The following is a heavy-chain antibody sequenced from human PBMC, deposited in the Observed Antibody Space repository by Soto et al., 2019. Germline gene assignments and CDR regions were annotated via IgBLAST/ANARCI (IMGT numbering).Heavy chain of an antibody. CDR3: ARGVGSGSYYNQYNWFDP. CDR2: INVYNGNT. Sequence: QVQLVQSGGEVKEPGASVKVSCKASGYTFTNYGISWVRQAPGQGLEWMGWINVYNGNTKYAQKVQGRVTMTTDTSTRTAYMELRSLRSDDTAVYYCARGVGSGSYYNQYNWFDPWGQGTLVTVSS. CDR1: GYTFTNYG. V-gene: IGHV1-18*01. D-gene: IGHD3-10*01. J-gene: IGHJ5*02.